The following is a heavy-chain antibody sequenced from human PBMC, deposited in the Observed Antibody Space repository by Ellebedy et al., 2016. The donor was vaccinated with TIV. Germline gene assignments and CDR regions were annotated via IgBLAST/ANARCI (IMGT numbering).Heavy chain of an antibody. CDR2: INAGNGNT. CDR1: GGTFSSYA. Sequence: ASVKVSCXPSGGTFSSYAISWVRQAPGQGLEWMGWINAGNGNTKYSQRFQGRVTFTRDTSASTAYMELSSLRSEDTSVYYCAREVAVGWFDPWGQGTLVTVSS. CDR3: AREVAVGWFDP. J-gene: IGHJ5*02. D-gene: IGHD2-15*01. V-gene: IGHV1-3*01.